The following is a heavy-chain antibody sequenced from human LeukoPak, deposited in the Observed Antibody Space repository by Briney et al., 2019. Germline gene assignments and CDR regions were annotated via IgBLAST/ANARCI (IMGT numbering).Heavy chain of an antibody. CDR3: ASGGIYYGAAFDF. Sequence: GGSLRLSCAASGFTFSTYSMNWVRQAPGEGLEWVSSITSNSNYIYYADSVKGRFTISRDNAKNSLYLQMNSLRAEDTALYYCASGGIYYGAAFDFWGQGSLVTVSA. D-gene: IGHD1-26*01. CDR2: ITSNSNYI. V-gene: IGHV3-21*04. CDR1: GFTFSTYS. J-gene: IGHJ4*02.